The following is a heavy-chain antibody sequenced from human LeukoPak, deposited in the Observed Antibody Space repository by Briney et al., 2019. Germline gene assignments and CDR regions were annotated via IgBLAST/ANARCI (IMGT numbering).Heavy chain of an antibody. CDR2: FIPLFART. CDR1: GGTLTGFA. V-gene: IGHV1-69*05. Sequence: SVKVSCKASGGTLTGFALSWVRQAPGQGLEWMGGFIPLFARTHYAQKLQGRVTLISDESTNTAYMELSSLTFEDTAVYLCAGGSRTAAAGRFDNWGQGTLVTVSS. D-gene: IGHD6-13*01. CDR3: AGGSRTAAAGRFDN. J-gene: IGHJ4*02.